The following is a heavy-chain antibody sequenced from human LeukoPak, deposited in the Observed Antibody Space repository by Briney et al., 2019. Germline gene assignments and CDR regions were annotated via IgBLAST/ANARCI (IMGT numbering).Heavy chain of an antibody. V-gene: IGHV3-74*01. CDR3: ARGQWLVRY. Sequence: GGSPRLSCAASGFTFGSSWMAWVRQVPGKGLVWVSRINSDGSSTSYADSVKGRFTISRDNAKNTLYLQMNSLRAEDTAVYYCARGQWLVRYWGQGTLVTVSS. J-gene: IGHJ4*02. CDR2: INSDGSST. CDR1: GFTFGSSW. D-gene: IGHD6-19*01.